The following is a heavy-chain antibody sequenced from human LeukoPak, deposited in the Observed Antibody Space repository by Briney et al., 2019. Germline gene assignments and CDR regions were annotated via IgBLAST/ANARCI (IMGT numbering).Heavy chain of an antibody. CDR1: GFTFINAW. V-gene: IGHV3-15*01. CDR2: IKSKTDGGTI. J-gene: IGHJ4*02. CDR3: TEERGYSYPY. Sequence: GGSLRLSCAASGFTFINAWMSWVRQAPGKGLEWVGRIKSKTDGGTIDYAAPVKGRLTISRDDSKNTLYLQLNSLKTEDTAVYYCTEERGYSYPYWGQGTLVTVSS. D-gene: IGHD5-18*01.